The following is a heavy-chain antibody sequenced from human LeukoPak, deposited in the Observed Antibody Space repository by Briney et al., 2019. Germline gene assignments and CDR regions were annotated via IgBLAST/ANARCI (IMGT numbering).Heavy chain of an antibody. J-gene: IGHJ6*02. CDR2: IYYIGST. CDR1: GGSISSYY. Sequence: SETLSLTCTVSGGSISSYYWNWIRQPPGKGLEWIGYIYYIGSTNYNPSLNSRVTISVDTSKNQFSLKLSSVTAADTAVYYCARDSDTQRYYYGMDVWGQGTTVTVSS. CDR3: ARDSDTQRYYYGMDV. D-gene: IGHD2-15*01. V-gene: IGHV4-59*01.